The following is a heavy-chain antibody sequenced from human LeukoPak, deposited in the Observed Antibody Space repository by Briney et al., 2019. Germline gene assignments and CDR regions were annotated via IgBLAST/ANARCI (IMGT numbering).Heavy chain of an antibody. V-gene: IGHV3-49*04. CDR2: IRSKVYGGTT. J-gene: IGHJ4*02. Sequence: GGSLRLSCTASGITFGDHAMTWVRQAPGKGLEWVGLIRSKVYGGTTEYAASVKGRFTISRDDSKNIAYLQMNSLKTDDTAVYFCIAEGASDYWGQGSLVTVSS. CDR1: GITFGDHA. D-gene: IGHD1-26*01. CDR3: IAEGASDY.